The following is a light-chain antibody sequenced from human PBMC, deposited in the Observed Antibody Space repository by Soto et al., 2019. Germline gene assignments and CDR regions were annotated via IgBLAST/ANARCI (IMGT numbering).Light chain of an antibody. CDR3: SSFTTSDTYV. CDR2: EVN. V-gene: IGLV2-18*02. Sequence: QSVLTQPPSVSGSPGQSVTISCTGTSSDIGSYNRVSWYQQPPGAAPKLMICEVNNRPSGVPERFSGSKSGNTASLTIFGLQAEDEADYYCSSFTTSDTYVFGIGTKVTVL. J-gene: IGLJ1*01. CDR1: SSDIGSYNR.